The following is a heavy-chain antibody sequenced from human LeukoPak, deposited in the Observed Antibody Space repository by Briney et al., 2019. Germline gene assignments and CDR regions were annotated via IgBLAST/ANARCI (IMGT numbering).Heavy chain of an antibody. CDR1: GGTFSNYA. D-gene: IGHD3-16*02. CDR2: VIPIFSTA. Sequence: GASVKVSCKASGGTFSNYAIGWVRQAPGQGLEWMGGVIPIFSTANYAQKFQGRVTITADKSTSTAYMELSSLRSEDTAVYYCAREDDYVWGSYRSDAFDIWGQGTMVTVSS. J-gene: IGHJ3*02. CDR3: AREDDYVWGSYRSDAFDI. V-gene: IGHV1-69*06.